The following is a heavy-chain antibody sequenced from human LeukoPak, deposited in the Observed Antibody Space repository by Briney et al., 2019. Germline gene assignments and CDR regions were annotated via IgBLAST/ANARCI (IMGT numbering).Heavy chain of an antibody. Sequence: GGSLRLSCAASGFTFSSYSMNWVRQAPGKGLEWVSSISSSSSYIYYADSLKGRFTISRDNAKNSLYLQMNSLRAEDTAVYYCARRGDGDILDYWGQGTLVTVSS. V-gene: IGHV3-21*01. CDR1: GFTFSSYS. J-gene: IGHJ4*02. CDR2: ISSSSSYI. D-gene: IGHD3-9*01. CDR3: ARRGDGDILDY.